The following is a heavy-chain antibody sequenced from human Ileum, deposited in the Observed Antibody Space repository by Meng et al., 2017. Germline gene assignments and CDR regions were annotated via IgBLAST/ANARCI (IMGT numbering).Heavy chain of an antibody. V-gene: IGHV3-30*01. CDR1: GFTFSSYA. CDR2: ISYDGSNK. D-gene: IGHD4-17*01. J-gene: IGHJ4*02. CDR3: VRDLTVSEPFDY. Sequence: GESLKISCAASGFTFSSYAMHWVRQAPGKGLEWVAVISYDGSNKYYADSVKGRFTISRDNSKNTLYLQMNTLKTEDTAVYYYVRDLTVSEPFDYWGQGTLVTVSS.